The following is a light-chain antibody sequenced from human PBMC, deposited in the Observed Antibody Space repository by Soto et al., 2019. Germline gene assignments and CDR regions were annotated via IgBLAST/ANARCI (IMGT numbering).Light chain of an antibody. CDR3: QQYNNWPGFT. J-gene: IGKJ3*01. CDR2: GAS. V-gene: IGKV3-15*01. Sequence: EIVMTQSQATLSVSPGERATLSCRASQSVSSNLAWYQQKPGQAPRLLIYGASTRATGIPARFSGSGSGTEFPLTISSLQSEDFAVYYCQQYNNWPGFTFGPGTKVAIK. CDR1: QSVSSN.